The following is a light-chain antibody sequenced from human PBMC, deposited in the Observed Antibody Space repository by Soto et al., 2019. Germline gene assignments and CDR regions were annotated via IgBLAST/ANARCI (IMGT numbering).Light chain of an antibody. Sequence: EIVMTQSPATLSVSPGDRATLSCRASQSVSSDLAWYQHKPGQAPRLLIYASSARASGVPARFSGSGSGTEFTLTISSLQSEDFAVYYCQQYNNWPRTFGLGTKVDIK. CDR1: QSVSSD. V-gene: IGKV3-15*01. CDR3: QQYNNWPRT. CDR2: ASS. J-gene: IGKJ1*01.